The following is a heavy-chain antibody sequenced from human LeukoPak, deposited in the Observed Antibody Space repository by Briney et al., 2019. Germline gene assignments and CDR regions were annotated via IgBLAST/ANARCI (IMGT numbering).Heavy chain of an antibody. CDR1: GFTFSSYA. J-gene: IGHJ4*02. Sequence: EGSLRLSCAASGFTFSSYAMSWVRQAPGKGLVWVSRINGDGSTKSYADSVRGRFTISRDNAANTLYLQMNSLRAEDSAVYHCARETAGGNAHWGQGTLVTVSS. CDR3: ARETAGGNAH. CDR2: INGDGSTK. V-gene: IGHV3-74*01. D-gene: IGHD6-13*01.